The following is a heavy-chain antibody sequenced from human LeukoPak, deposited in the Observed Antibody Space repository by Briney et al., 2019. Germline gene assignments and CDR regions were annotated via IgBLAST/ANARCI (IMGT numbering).Heavy chain of an antibody. D-gene: IGHD2-15*01. Sequence: GESLKISCKGSGYTFTSYWIGWVRQTPGKGLEWMGIIYPGDSDTRYSPSFQGQVTISADKSIATAYLQWSSLKASDTAMYYCARQEYCSGGSCYTWFDPWGQGTLVTVSS. J-gene: IGHJ5*02. CDR2: IYPGDSDT. CDR1: GYTFTSYW. V-gene: IGHV5-51*01. CDR3: ARQEYCSGGSCYTWFDP.